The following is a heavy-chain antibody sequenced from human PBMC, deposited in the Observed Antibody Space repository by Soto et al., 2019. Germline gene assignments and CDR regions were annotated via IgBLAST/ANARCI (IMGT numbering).Heavy chain of an antibody. D-gene: IGHD1-26*01. Sequence: QVQLVESGGGLVKPGGSLRLSCAASGLTFSDHHMSWIRQAPGKGLEWVSHITSTGRTLYYADSVKGRFTISRDNARNSLYLQMNSLRGEDTAVYYCATSGGAWESDSWGQGTLVTVSS. V-gene: IGHV3-11*01. CDR1: GLTFSDHH. CDR2: ITSTGRTL. CDR3: ATSGGAWESDS. J-gene: IGHJ4*02.